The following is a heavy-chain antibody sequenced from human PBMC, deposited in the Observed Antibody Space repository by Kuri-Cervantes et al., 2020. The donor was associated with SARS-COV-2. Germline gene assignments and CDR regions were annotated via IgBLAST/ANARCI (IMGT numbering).Heavy chain of an antibody. D-gene: IGHD6-13*01. CDR2: ISSSSSYI. Sequence: GGSLRLSCAASGFTFSSYSMNWVRQAPGKGLEWVSSISSSSSYIYYADSVKGRFTISRDNAKNSLYLQMNSLRAEDTAVYYCASSIAAAGWDAFDIWGQGRGGTVSS. V-gene: IGHV3-21*04. CDR1: GFTFSSYS. J-gene: IGHJ3*02. CDR3: ASSIAAAGWDAFDI.